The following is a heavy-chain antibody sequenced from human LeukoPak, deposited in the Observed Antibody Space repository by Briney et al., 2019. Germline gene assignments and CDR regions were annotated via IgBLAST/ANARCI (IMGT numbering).Heavy chain of an antibody. CDR1: GYTFTSYA. Sequence: ASVKVSCKASGYTFTSYAMHWVRQAPGQRLEWMGWINAGNDNTKYSQKFQGRVTITRDTSASTAYMELSSLRSEDTAVYYCARQVNYYGSGSYPYWGQGTLVTVSS. V-gene: IGHV1-3*01. J-gene: IGHJ4*02. CDR3: ARQVNYYGSGSYPY. D-gene: IGHD3-10*01. CDR2: INAGNDNT.